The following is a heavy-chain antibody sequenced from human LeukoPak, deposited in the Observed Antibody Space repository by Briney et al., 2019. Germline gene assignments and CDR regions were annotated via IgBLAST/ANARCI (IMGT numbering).Heavy chain of an antibody. CDR1: GSTFGDYA. Sequence: GGSLRLSCTASGSTFGDYAMSWIRQAPGKGLEWVGFIRSKAYGETADYAASVKGRFTISRDDSKAIAYLQMNSLKTEDTAVYHCTRDRGAYNLYDYWGQGTLVTVSS. J-gene: IGHJ4*02. CDR3: TRDRGAYNLYDY. V-gene: IGHV3-49*03. CDR2: IRSKAYGETA. D-gene: IGHD1-1*01.